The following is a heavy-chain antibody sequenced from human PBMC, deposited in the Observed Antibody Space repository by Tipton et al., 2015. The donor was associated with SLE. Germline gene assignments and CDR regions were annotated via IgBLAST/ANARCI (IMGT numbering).Heavy chain of an antibody. CDR3: AKVGFGYSSSWYSDY. CDR2: IRYDGSNK. D-gene: IGHD6-13*01. Sequence: GSLRLSCAASGFTFSSYGMHWVRQAPGKGLEWVAFIRYDGSNKYYADSVKGRFTISRDNSKNTLYLQMNSLRAEDTAVYYCAKVGFGYSSSWYSDYWGQGTLVTVSS. V-gene: IGHV3-30*02. J-gene: IGHJ4*02. CDR1: GFTFSSYG.